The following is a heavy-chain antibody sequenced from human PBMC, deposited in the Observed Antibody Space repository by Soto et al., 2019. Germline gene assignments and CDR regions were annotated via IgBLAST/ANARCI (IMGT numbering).Heavy chain of an antibody. CDR1: GFTFSGYC. CDR2: IRGSVVSR. V-gene: IGHV3-23*01. Sequence: GGSLRLSCAAAGFTFSGYCRHWVRQDPGKGLEWVAGIRGSVVSRYYADSVKGRFTISRDNSKNTLYLQMNSLRAEDTAVYYCTTDSYSTMIVVRFDYWGHGTLVTVSS. D-gene: IGHD3-22*01. J-gene: IGHJ4*01. CDR3: TTDSYSTMIVVRFDY.